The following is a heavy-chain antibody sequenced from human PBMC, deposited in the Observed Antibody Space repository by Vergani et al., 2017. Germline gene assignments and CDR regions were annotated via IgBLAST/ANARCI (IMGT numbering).Heavy chain of an antibody. D-gene: IGHD2-2*01. Sequence: QVQLQESGPGLVKPSETLSLTCTVSGGSISSYYWSWIRQPPGKGLEWIGYIYYSGSTNYNPSLKSRVNISVDTSKNQFSLKLSSVTAADTAVYYCASSNWSSTSCPGEIDYWGQGTLVTVSS. CDR2: IYYSGST. V-gene: IGHV4-59*01. J-gene: IGHJ4*02. CDR3: ASSNWSSTSCPGEIDY. CDR1: GGSISSYY.